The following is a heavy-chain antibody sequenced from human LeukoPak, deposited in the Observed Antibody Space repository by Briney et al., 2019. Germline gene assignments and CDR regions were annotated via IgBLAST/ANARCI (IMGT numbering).Heavy chain of an antibody. CDR3: ARTTKILLRYFDWLTLGGRGYYFDY. D-gene: IGHD3-9*01. Sequence: GGSLRLSCAASGFTFSSYSMNWVRQAPGKGLEWVSSISSSSSYIYYADSVKGRFTISRDNAKNSLYLQMNSLRAADTAVYYCARTTKILLRYFDWLTLGGRGYYFDYWGQGTLVTVSS. J-gene: IGHJ4*02. V-gene: IGHV3-21*01. CDR1: GFTFSSYS. CDR2: ISSSSSYI.